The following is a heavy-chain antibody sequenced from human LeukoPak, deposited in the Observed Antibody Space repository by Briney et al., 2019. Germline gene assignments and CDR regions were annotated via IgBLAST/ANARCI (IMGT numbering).Heavy chain of an antibody. CDR3: AKQPLVGATFTFDY. CDR1: GFTFSSYA. CDR2: ISGSGGST. D-gene: IGHD1-26*01. J-gene: IGHJ4*02. Sequence: PGGSLRLSCAASGFTFSSYAMSWLRQAPGEGLEWVSAISGSGGSTYYADSVKGRFTISRDNSKNTLYLQMNSLRAEDTAVYYCAKQPLVGATFTFDYSGQGTLVIVSS. V-gene: IGHV3-23*01.